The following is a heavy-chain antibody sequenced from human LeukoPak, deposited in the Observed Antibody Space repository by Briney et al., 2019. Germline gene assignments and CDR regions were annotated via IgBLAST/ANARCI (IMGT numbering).Heavy chain of an antibody. D-gene: IGHD2-21*02. Sequence: GGSLRLSCAASRFTFSTYWMHWVRQAPGKGLVWVANIQEDGKKENYVDSVRGRFTISRDNAKNSIYLQMNSLRVEDTAVYYCAKDIVGGGDDYWGQGTLVIVSS. CDR2: IQEDGKKE. V-gene: IGHV3-7*01. CDR1: RFTFSTYW. CDR3: AKDIVGGGDDY. J-gene: IGHJ4*02.